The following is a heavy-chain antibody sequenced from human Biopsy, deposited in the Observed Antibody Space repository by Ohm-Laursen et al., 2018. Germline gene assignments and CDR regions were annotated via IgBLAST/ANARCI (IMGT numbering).Heavy chain of an antibody. Sequence: SLRLSCSASEFIFSRFWMYWVRQAPGKGLVWVSRINSGGSSTNYADAVKGRFTISRDNAKNTVFLQMNSLRAEDTAVYYCTRAGAGSGSLLYFDYWGQGTLVTVSS. CDR1: EFIFSRFW. J-gene: IGHJ4*02. CDR3: TRAGAGSGSLLYFDY. CDR2: INSGGSST. V-gene: IGHV3-74*01. D-gene: IGHD3-10*01.